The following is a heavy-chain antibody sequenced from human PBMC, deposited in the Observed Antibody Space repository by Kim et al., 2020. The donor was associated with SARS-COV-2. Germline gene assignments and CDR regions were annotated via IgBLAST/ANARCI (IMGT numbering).Heavy chain of an antibody. D-gene: IGHD2-15*01. Sequence: SETLSLTCTVSGGSISSGGYYWSWIRQDPGKGLEWIGYIYYIGSTYYNPSLKSRVTISVDTSKNQFSLKLSSVTAADTAVYYCARSVVAATIGWFDPWGQGTLVTVSS. CDR2: IYYIGST. J-gene: IGHJ5*02. V-gene: IGHV4-31*03. CDR3: ARSVVAATIGWFDP. CDR1: GGSISSGGYY.